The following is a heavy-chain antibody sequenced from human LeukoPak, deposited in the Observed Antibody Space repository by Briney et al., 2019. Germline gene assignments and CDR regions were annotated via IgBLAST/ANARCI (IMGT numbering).Heavy chain of an antibody. V-gene: IGHV3-33*01. Sequence: GGSLRLSCAASGFTFSSYGMHWVRQVPGKGLEWVAVIWYDGSNKYYADSVKGRFTISRDNSKNTLYLQMNSLRAEDTAVYYCARDNYDFWSFNWFDPWGQGTLVTVSS. CDR3: ARDNYDFWSFNWFDP. CDR1: GFTFSSYG. J-gene: IGHJ5*02. CDR2: IWYDGSNK. D-gene: IGHD3-3*01.